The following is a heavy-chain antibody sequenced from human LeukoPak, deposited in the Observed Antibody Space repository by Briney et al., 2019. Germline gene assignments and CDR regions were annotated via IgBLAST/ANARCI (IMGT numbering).Heavy chain of an antibody. Sequence: GGSLRLSCAASGFTVSSNYMSWVRQAPGKGLEWVSVIYSGGSTYYADSVKGRFTISRDNAQNTLYFQMNSLRAEDTALYYCARELQNYGFLLWGQGTQVTVSS. CDR2: IYSGGST. D-gene: IGHD3/OR15-3a*01. CDR3: ARELQNYGFLL. J-gene: IGHJ4*02. V-gene: IGHV3-66*01. CDR1: GFTVSSNY.